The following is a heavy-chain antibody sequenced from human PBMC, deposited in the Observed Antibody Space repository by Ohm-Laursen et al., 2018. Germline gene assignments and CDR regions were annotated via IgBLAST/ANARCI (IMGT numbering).Heavy chain of an antibody. J-gene: IGHJ4*02. CDR3: ARDLESTLSADY. Sequence: SLRLSCAASGFTFSDYYMSWIRQAPGKGLEWVSYISSSGSTIYYADSVKGRLTISRDNAKNTLYLQMNSLRAEDTAVYYCARDLESTLSADYWGQGTLVTVSS. V-gene: IGHV3-11*04. CDR2: ISSSGSTI. D-gene: IGHD2-15*01. CDR1: GFTFSDYY.